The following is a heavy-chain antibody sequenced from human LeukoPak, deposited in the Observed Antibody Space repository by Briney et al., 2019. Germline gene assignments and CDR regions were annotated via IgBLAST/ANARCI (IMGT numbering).Heavy chain of an antibody. CDR2: IKSETDGGTT. CDR1: GFTFSNAW. CDR3: TTDPDGDYEYYYYYYMDV. J-gene: IGHJ6*03. V-gene: IGHV3-15*01. Sequence: GGSLRLSCAASGFTFSNAWMSWVRQAPGKGLDWVGRIKSETDGGTTDYAAPVKGRFTISRDDSKNTLYLQMNSLKTEDTAVYYCTTDPDGDYEYYYYYYMDVWGKGTTVTVSS. D-gene: IGHD4-17*01.